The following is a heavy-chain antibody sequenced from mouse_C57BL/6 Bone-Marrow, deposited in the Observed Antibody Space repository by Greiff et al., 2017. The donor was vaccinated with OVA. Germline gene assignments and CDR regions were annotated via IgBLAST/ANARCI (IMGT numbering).Heavy chain of an antibody. V-gene: IGHV5-16*01. CDR2: INYDGSST. CDR3: ARASIYYDYLDY. CDR1: GFTFSDYY. J-gene: IGHJ2*01. Sequence: EVMLVESEGGLVQPGSSMKLSCTASGFTFSDYYMAWVRQVPEKGLEWVANINYDGSSTYYLDSLKSRFIISRDNAKNILYLQMSSLKSEDTATYYCARASIYYDYLDYWGQGTTLTVSS. D-gene: IGHD2-4*01.